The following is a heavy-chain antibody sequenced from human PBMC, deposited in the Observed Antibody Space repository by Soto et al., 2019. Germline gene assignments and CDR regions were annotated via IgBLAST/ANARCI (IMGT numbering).Heavy chain of an antibody. CDR3: ARGQLVWYGDLTPYHRDMDV. J-gene: IGHJ6*02. CDR2: ISHDGGT. V-gene: IGHV4-34*01. CDR1: GGSFDDFY. D-gene: IGHD3-10*01. Sequence: SETLSLTCAFYGGSFDDFYWSWVRQSPGKGLEWVGEISHDGGTNYSPSLASRVSISVDTSKNQFSLHLRSVTAADTGLYYCARGQLVWYGDLTPYHRDMDVWGQGTTVTIS.